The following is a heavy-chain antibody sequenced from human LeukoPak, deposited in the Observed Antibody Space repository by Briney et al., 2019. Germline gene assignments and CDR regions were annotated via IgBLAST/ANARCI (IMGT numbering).Heavy chain of an antibody. D-gene: IGHD3-3*01. V-gene: IGHV1-69*13. Sequence: GASVKVSCKASGGTFISYAISWVRQAPGQGLEWMGGIIPIFGTANYAQKFQGRVTITADESTSTAYMELSSLRSEDTAVYYCARDGRITIFGYYYYYYMDVWGKGTTVTVSS. CDR3: ARDGRITIFGYYYYYYMDV. CDR2: IIPIFGTA. CDR1: GGTFISYA. J-gene: IGHJ6*03.